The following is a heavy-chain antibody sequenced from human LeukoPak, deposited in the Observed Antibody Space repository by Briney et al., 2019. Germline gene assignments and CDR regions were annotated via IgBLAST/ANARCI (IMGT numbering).Heavy chain of an antibody. CDR2: ISYDGSNK. D-gene: IGHD6-19*01. J-gene: IGHJ6*02. CDR3: ARATEYSSGRYDYYYGMDV. Sequence: GGSLRLSCAASGFTFSSYATHWVRQAPGKGLEWVAVISYDGSNKYYADSVKGRFTISRDNSKNTLYLQMNSLRAEDTAVYYCARATEYSSGRYDYYYGMDVWGQGTTVTVSS. CDR1: GFTFSSYA. V-gene: IGHV3-30*04.